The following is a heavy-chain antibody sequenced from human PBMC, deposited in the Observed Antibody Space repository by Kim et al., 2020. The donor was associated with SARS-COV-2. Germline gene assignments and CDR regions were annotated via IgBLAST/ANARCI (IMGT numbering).Heavy chain of an antibody. D-gene: IGHD3-10*01. CDR2: INPSGGST. V-gene: IGHV1-46*01. CDR3: ARDPKGKVSFGEWAPPGP. Sequence: ASVKVSCKASGYTFTSYYMHWVRQAPGQGLEWMGIINPSGGSTSYAQKFQGRVTMTRDTSTSTVYMELSSLRSEDTAVYYCARDPKGKVSFGEWAPPGPWGQGTLVTVSS. CDR1: GYTFTSYY. J-gene: IGHJ5*02.